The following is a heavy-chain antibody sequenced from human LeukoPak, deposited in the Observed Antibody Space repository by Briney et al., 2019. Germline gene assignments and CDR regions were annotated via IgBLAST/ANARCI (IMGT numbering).Heavy chain of an antibody. CDR1: GFTFSSYA. D-gene: IGHD6-19*01. J-gene: IGHJ4*02. V-gene: IGHV3-23*01. CDR3: AKDPENSSGWYIG. Sequence: GGSLRLSCAASGFTFSSYAMSWVRQAPGKGLEWVSAISGSGGSTYYADSVKGRLTISRDNSKNTLYLQMNSLRAEDTAVYYCAKDPENSSGWYIGWGQGTLVTVSS. CDR2: ISGSGGST.